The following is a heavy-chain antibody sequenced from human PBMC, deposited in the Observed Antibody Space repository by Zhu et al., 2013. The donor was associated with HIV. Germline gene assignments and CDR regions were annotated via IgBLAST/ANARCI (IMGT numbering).Heavy chain of an antibody. J-gene: IGHJ6*02. CDR1: GFTFTNYA. Sequence: QVQLVQSGAEVKKPGASVKVSCKASGFTFTNYAFNWVRQAPGQGLEWMGWITTYKGHTKYAQQLQDRLTMTIDTSTNTAYMELRGLRSDDAATYYCARERDSSGYFPSYYYPMDVWGQGTTITVSS. CDR2: ITTYKGHT. CDR3: ARERDSSGYFPSYYYPMDV. D-gene: IGHD3-22*01. V-gene: IGHV1-18*01.